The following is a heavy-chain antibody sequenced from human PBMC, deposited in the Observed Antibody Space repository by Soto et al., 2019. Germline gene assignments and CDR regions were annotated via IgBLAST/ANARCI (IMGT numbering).Heavy chain of an antibody. J-gene: IGHJ6*02. Sequence: QVQLVESGGGVVQPGRSLRLSCAASGFTFSSYGMHWVRQAPGKGLEWVSVIWYDGSNKYYADSVKGRFTISRDNSKNTLDLQRNSLSAEDTAVYYCAREEKEHNTYYYYGMDVWGQGTTVTVSS. CDR2: IWYDGSNK. D-gene: IGHD1-1*01. CDR3: AREEKEHNTYYYYGMDV. V-gene: IGHV3-33*01. CDR1: GFTFSSYG.